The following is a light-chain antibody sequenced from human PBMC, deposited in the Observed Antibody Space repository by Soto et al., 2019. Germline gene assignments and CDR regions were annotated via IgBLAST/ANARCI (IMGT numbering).Light chain of an antibody. CDR1: QSISSW. Sequence: DIQMTQSPSTLSASVADRVTITCRASQSISSWLAWYQQKPGKAPKLLIYKASNLVSGVPSRFSGSGSGTEFTLTISSLQPDDFAAYYCQQYNTYPWTFGQGTKVDIK. CDR3: QQYNTYPWT. J-gene: IGKJ1*01. V-gene: IGKV1-5*03. CDR2: KAS.